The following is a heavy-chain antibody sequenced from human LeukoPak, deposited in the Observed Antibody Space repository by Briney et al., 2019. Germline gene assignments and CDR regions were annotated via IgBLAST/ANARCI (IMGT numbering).Heavy chain of an antibody. CDR2: IYYSGST. Sequence: SETLSLTCTVSGGSISSSSYYWGWIRQPPGKGLEWIGSIYYSGSTYYNPSLKSRVTISVDTSKNQFSLKLSSVTAADTAVYYCARRVYYGSGSYTVNWFDPWGQGTLVTVSS. CDR1: GGSISSSSYY. J-gene: IGHJ5*02. CDR3: ARRVYYGSGSYTVNWFDP. D-gene: IGHD3-10*01. V-gene: IGHV4-39*07.